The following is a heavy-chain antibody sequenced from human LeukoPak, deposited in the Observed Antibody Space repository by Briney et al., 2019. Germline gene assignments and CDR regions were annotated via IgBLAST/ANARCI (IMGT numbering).Heavy chain of an antibody. CDR2: ISAYNGNT. CDR1: GYTFTSYG. Sequence: ASVKVPCKASGYTFTSYGISWVRQAPGQGLEWMGWISAYNGNTNYAQKLQGRVTMTTDTSTSTAYMELRSLRSDDTAAYYCARVGLYCSSTSCRNNWFDPWGQGTLVTVSS. V-gene: IGHV1-18*01. J-gene: IGHJ5*02. CDR3: ARVGLYCSSTSCRNNWFDP. D-gene: IGHD2-2*01.